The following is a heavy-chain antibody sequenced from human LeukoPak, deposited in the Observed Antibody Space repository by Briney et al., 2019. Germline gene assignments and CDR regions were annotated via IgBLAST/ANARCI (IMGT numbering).Heavy chain of an antibody. CDR2: ISGSGGST. CDR1: GFTFSSYA. J-gene: IGHJ4*02. Sequence: GGSLILSCAASGFTFSSYAMSWVRQAPGKGLEWVSAISGSGGSTYYADSVKGRFTISRDNSKNTLYLQMNSLRAEDTAVYYCAKVDGDYRRHPDYWGQGTLVTVSS. D-gene: IGHD4-17*01. CDR3: AKVDGDYRRHPDY. V-gene: IGHV3-23*01.